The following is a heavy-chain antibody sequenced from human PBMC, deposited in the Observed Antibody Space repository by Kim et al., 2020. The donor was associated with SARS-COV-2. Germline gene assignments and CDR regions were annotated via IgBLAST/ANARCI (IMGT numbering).Heavy chain of an antibody. CDR1: GFTFSSYS. V-gene: IGHV3-21*01. Sequence: GGSLRLSCAASGFTFSSYSMNWVRQAPGKGLEWVSSISSSSSYIYYADSVKGRFTISRDNAKNSLYLQMNSLRAEDTAVYYCARDPLWDYDYVWGSYRRSFDYWGQGTLVTVSS. D-gene: IGHD3-16*02. CDR2: ISSSSSYI. CDR3: ARDPLWDYDYVWGSYRRSFDY. J-gene: IGHJ4*02.